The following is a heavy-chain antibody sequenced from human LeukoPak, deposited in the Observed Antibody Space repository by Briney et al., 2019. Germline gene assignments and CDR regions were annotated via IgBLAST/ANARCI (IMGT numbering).Heavy chain of an antibody. D-gene: IGHD3-22*01. V-gene: IGHV3-23*01. CDR2: ISDSGGRT. J-gene: IGHJ4*02. CDR3: AKRGVVIRVILVGFHKEAYYFDS. Sequence: GGSLRLSCAVSGITLSNYGMSWVRQAPGKGLEWVAGISDSGGRTNYADSVKGRFPISRDNPKNTLYLQMNSLRAEDTAVYFCAKRGVVIRVILVGFHKEAYYFDSWGQGARVTVSS. CDR1: GITLSNYG.